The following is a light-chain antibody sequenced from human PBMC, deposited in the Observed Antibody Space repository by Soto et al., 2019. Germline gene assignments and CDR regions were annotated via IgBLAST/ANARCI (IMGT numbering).Light chain of an antibody. Sequence: EIVMTHSPAPLSVSPGERATLSCRASQSVRAYLAWYQQKPGQAPRLLIYDASNRATGIPARFSGSGSGTDFTLTISSLEPEDFAVYYCQQRGSWPLTFGGGTKVDI. V-gene: IGKV3-11*01. CDR2: DAS. J-gene: IGKJ4*01. CDR1: QSVRAY. CDR3: QQRGSWPLT.